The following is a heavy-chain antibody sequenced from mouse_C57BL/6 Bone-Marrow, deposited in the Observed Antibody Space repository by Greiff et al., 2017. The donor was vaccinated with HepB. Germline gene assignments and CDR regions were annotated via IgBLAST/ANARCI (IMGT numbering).Heavy chain of an antibody. CDR2: IYPGDGDT. D-gene: IGHD1-1*01. CDR3: TLELLRRYYFDY. CDR1: GYAFSSSW. V-gene: IGHV1-82*01. J-gene: IGHJ2*01. Sequence: QVQLQQSGPELVKPGASVKISCKASGYAFSSSWMNWVKQRPGKGLEWIGRIYPGDGDTNYNGKFKGKATLTADKSSSTAYMQLSSLTSGDSAVYYCTLELLRRYYFDYWGQGTTLTVSS.